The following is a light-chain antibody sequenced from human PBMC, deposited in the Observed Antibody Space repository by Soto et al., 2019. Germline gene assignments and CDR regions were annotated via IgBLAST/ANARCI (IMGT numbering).Light chain of an antibody. J-gene: IGLJ3*02. CDR3: SSYTTSSSWV. V-gene: IGLV2-14*01. CDR2: EVS. CDR1: SSDVGGHNY. Sequence: QSALTQPASVSGSPGQSITISCTGTSSDVGGHNYVSWYQQHPGKAPKLMIYEVSYRPSGVSNRFSGSKSGNTASLTISGLQAEDEADYYCSSYTTSSSWVFGGGTKLTVL.